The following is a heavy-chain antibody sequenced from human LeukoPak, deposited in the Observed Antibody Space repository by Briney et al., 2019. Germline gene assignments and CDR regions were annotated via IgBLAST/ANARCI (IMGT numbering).Heavy chain of an antibody. CDR2: IWYDGSNK. J-gene: IGHJ5*02. Sequence: GGSLRLSCAASGFTFSSYGMHWVRQAPGKGLEWVAVIWYDGSNKYYADSVKGRFTISRDNSKNTVYLQMNSLRADDTAVYYCAKLDYYDSGYRWFDPWGQGTLVTVSS. V-gene: IGHV3-33*06. CDR3: AKLDYYDSGYRWFDP. D-gene: IGHD3-10*01. CDR1: GFTFSSYG.